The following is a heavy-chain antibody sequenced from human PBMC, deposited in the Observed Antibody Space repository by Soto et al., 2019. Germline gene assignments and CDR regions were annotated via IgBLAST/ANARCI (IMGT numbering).Heavy chain of an antibody. CDR3: ARRRIVPTTNFDY. CDR2: IFHTGAT. V-gene: IGHV4-39*01. CDR1: GDSISSSSFY. D-gene: IGHD1-26*01. J-gene: IGHJ4*02. Sequence: SETLSLTCTVSGDSISSSSFYWGCIRQPPGKGLEWIGHIFHTGATYQNPTLKSRLRMSVDTSKNQFSLNLSSVTATDTAVYYCARRRIVPTTNFDYWGQGTLVTVSS.